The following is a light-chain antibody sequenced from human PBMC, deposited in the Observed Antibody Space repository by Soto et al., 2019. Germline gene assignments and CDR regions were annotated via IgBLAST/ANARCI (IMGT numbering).Light chain of an antibody. CDR3: QHADSFPLIT. V-gene: IGKV1-12*01. CDR2: AAS. Sequence: DIQITQSPSTLSASVGDRVTITCRASQSISSWLAWYQQKPGKAPTLLIYAASSLQSGVPSRFSGSGSGTDFTLTISSLQPEDFATYYCQHADSFPLITFGQGNDWRL. CDR1: QSISSW. J-gene: IGKJ5*01.